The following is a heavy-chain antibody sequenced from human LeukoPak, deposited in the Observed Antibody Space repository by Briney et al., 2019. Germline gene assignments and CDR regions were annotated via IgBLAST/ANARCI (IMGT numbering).Heavy chain of an antibody. CDR1: GFTFSSYA. Sequence: PGGSLRLSCAASGFTFSSYAMSWVRQAPGKGLEWVSAISGSGGSTYYADSVKGRFTISRGNSKNTLYLQMNSLRAEDTAVYYCAREIQLYDAFDIWGQGTMVTVSS. CDR3: AREIQLYDAFDI. V-gene: IGHV3-23*01. D-gene: IGHD5-18*01. CDR2: ISGSGGST. J-gene: IGHJ3*02.